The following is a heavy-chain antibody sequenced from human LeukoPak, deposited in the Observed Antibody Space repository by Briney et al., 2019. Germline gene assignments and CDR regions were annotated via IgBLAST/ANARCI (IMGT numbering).Heavy chain of an antibody. J-gene: IGHJ3*02. V-gene: IGHV1-18*01. D-gene: IGHD2-2*01. Sequence: ASVKVSCKASGYTFTSYGISWVRQAPGQGLEWMGWISAYNGNTNYAQKLQGRVTMTTDTSTSTAYMELRSLRSDDTAVYYCARALIVVVPAATKTPDAFDIWGQGTMVTVSS. CDR1: GYTFTSYG. CDR2: ISAYNGNT. CDR3: ARALIVVVPAATKTPDAFDI.